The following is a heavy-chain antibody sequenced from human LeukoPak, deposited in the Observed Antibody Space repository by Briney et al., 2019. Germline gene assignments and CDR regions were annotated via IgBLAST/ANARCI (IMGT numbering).Heavy chain of an antibody. CDR3: ARALRFVVGGYYYYYGMDV. CDR2: INHSGST. Sequence: KSSETLSLTCAVYGGSFSGYYWSWIRQPPGKGLEWIGEINHSGSTNYNPSLKSRVTISVDTSKNQFSLKLSSVTAADTAVYYCARALRFVVGGYYYYYGMDVWGQGTTVTVSS. D-gene: IGHD2-2*01. V-gene: IGHV4-34*01. J-gene: IGHJ6*02. CDR1: GGSFSGYY.